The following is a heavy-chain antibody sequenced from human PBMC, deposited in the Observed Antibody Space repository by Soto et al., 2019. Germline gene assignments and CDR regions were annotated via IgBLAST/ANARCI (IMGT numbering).Heavy chain of an antibody. Sequence: QVQLVESGGGVVQPGRSLRLSCAASGFTFSSYAMHWVRQAPGKGLEWVAVISYDGSNKYYADSVKGRFTISRDNSKNPLYLQMNSLRAEDTAVYYCARDLGSGSSYYYGMDVWGQGTTVTVSS. CDR3: ARDLGSGSSYYYGMDV. J-gene: IGHJ6*02. V-gene: IGHV3-30-3*01. D-gene: IGHD1-26*01. CDR1: GFTFSSYA. CDR2: ISYDGSNK.